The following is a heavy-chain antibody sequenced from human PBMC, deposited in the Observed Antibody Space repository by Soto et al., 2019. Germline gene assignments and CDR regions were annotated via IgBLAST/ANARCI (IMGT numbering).Heavy chain of an antibody. V-gene: IGHV1-46*01. CDR1: GYTFTSYY. J-gene: IGHJ6*02. CDR2: INPSGGST. CDR3: ARPYCGGDCYSDYYYGMDV. Sequence: ASVKVSCKASGYTFTSYYMHWVRQAPGQGLEWMGIINPSGGSTSYAQKFQGRVTMTRDTSTSTVYMELSSLRSEDTAVYYCARPYCGGDCYSDYYYGMDVWGQGTTVTVSS. D-gene: IGHD2-21*02.